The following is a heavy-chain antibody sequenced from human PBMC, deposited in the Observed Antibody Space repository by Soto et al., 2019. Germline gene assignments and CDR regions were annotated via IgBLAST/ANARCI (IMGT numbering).Heavy chain of an antibody. CDR3: ARDKSAGHDAFDI. Sequence: VQLVESGGGVVQPGRSLRLSCAASGFTFSSYGMHWVRQAPGKGLEWVAVIWYDGSNKYYADSVKGRFTISRDNSKNTLYLQMNSLRAEDTAVYYCARDKSAGHDAFDIWGQGTMVTVSS. CDR1: GFTFSSYG. J-gene: IGHJ3*02. D-gene: IGHD6-13*01. CDR2: IWYDGSNK. V-gene: IGHV3-33*01.